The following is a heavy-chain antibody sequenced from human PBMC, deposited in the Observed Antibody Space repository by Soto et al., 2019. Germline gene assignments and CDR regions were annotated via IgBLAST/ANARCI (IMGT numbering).Heavy chain of an antibody. CDR1: GDPISNYY. Sequence: SETLSLTCTVSGDPISNYYWSWIRQTPGRGPEWIGCVHESGSTDYNPSLKGRVTISLHTSKSQFSLSLRSATAADTATYYCARGTRALITSFFAYWGQGIPVTV. CDR2: VHESGST. V-gene: IGHV4-59*01. J-gene: IGHJ4*02. CDR3: ARGTRALITSFFAY. D-gene: IGHD1-20*01.